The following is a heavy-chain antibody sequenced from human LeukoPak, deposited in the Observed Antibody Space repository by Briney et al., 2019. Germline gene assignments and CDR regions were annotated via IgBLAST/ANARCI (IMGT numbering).Heavy chain of an antibody. J-gene: IGHJ3*01. Sequence: PGGSLRLSCAASGFTVISNLMTWVRQSPGRGLEWLSSIYSGGATYYADSVKGRFTISRDNAESSVYLQMNSLRVDDTGLYYCTRDIDDVLTGDDAFDVWGQGTVVTVSS. D-gene: IGHD3-9*01. CDR3: TRDIDDVLTGDDAFDV. CDR2: IYSGGAT. V-gene: IGHV3-53*01. CDR1: GFTVISNL.